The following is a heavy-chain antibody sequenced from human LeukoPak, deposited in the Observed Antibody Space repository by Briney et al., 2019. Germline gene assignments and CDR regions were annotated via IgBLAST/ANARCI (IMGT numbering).Heavy chain of an antibody. CDR1: GGSISSYY. CDR3: ARRYQLGYVFDI. V-gene: IGHV4-59*01. Sequence: SEPLSLTCTVSGGSISSYYWSWIRQPPGKGLEWFGYIYYSGSTNYSPSLKTRVTISLDTSKEQFSLNLSSVTAADTAVYYCARRYQLGYVFDIWGQGTMVTVSS. J-gene: IGHJ3*02. CDR2: IYYSGST. D-gene: IGHD2-2*01.